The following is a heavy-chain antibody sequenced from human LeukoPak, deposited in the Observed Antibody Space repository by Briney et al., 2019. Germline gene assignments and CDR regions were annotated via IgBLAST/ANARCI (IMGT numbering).Heavy chain of an antibody. CDR3: ARDLTYYYDSSGDH. V-gene: IGHV3-21*01. CDR2: ITATSRHI. D-gene: IGHD3-22*01. Sequence: GGSLRLSCAAPGVTFSGYSVDWVRQAPGKGLEWVSAITATSRHIYYADSVKGRFTISRDNAKNSLYLQMNSLRAEDTAVYYCARDLTYYYDSSGDHWGQGTLVTVSS. CDR1: GVTFSGYS. J-gene: IGHJ4*02.